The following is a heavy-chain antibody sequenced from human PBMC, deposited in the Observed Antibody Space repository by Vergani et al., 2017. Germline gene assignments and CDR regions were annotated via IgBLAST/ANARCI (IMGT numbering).Heavy chain of an antibody. CDR3: AKDKATIVSAFDI. V-gene: IGHV3-30*18. D-gene: IGHD1-26*01. CDR1: GFTFSDTW. Sequence: VQLLESGGGLVQPGGSLRLSCAASGFTFSDTWMSWVRQAPGKGLEWVAVISYDGSNKYYADSVKGRFTISRDNSKNTLYLQMNSLRAEDTAVYYCAKDKATIVSAFDIWGQGTMVTVSS. CDR2: ISYDGSNK. J-gene: IGHJ3*02.